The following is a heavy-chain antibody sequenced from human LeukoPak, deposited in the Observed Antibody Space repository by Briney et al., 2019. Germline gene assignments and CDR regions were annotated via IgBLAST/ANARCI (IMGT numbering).Heavy chain of an antibody. CDR1: GYSFTSYW. J-gene: IGHJ6*03. Sequence: GESLKISCKGSGYSFTSYWIGWVRQMPGKGLEWMGIIYPGDSDTKYSPSFQGQVTISADKSISTAYLQWSSLKASDTAMYYCARRKDIARGYYYMDVWGKGTTVTISS. V-gene: IGHV5-51*01. D-gene: IGHD2-15*01. CDR2: IYPGDSDT. CDR3: ARRKDIARGYYYMDV.